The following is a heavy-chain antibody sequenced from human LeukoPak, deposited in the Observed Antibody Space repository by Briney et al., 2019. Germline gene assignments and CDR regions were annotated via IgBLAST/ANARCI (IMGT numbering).Heavy chain of an antibody. CDR1: GGSISSYY. J-gene: IGHJ5*02. CDR2: IYHSGST. D-gene: IGHD3-9*01. Sequence: SETLSLTCTVSGGSISSYYWSWVRQPPGKGLEWIGEIYHSGSTNYNPSLKSRVTISVHTSKNQFSLKLSSVTAADTAVYYCARLTGYSSESWFDPWGQGTLVTVSS. V-gene: IGHV4-59*01. CDR3: ARLTGYSSESWFDP.